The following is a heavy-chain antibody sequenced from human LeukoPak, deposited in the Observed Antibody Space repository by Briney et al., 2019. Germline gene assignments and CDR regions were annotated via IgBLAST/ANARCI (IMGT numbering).Heavy chain of an antibody. CDR3: ARQRDTASVGAFDT. CDR1: GGSIRSNTNFWGWDSSSY. CDR2: IHFTGTT. D-gene: IGHD2-2*02. V-gene: IGHV4-39*01. J-gene: IGHJ3*02. Sequence: SETLSLTCSVSGGSIRSNTNFWGWDSSSYWGWIRQPPGKGLEWIGSIHFTGTTYYNSSLQSRLTISVDTSKNLFSLKLTSVTATDTALYYCARQRDTASVGAFDTWGQGTMVIASP.